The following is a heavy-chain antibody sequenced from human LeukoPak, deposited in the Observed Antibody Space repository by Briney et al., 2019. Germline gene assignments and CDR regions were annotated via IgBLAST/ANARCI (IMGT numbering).Heavy chain of an antibody. CDR2: ISYDGSNK. D-gene: IGHD1-26*01. J-gene: IGHJ4*02. CDR1: VFTFSSYG. CDR3: AKDLGSYPILDY. V-gene: IGHV3-30*18. Sequence: GRSLRLSCAASVFTFSSYGMHWVRQAPGKGLEWGAVISYDGSNKYYADSVKGRFTISRDNSKNALYLQMNSLRVEDTAVYYCAKDLGSYPILDYWGQGTLVTVSS.